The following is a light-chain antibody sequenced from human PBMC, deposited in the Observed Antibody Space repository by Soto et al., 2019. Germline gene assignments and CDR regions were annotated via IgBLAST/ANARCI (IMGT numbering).Light chain of an antibody. CDR1: QDITIY. V-gene: IGKV1-33*01. J-gene: IGKJ1*01. CDR3: QQYSTYPWT. CDR2: DAT. Sequence: DIQMTQSPPSLSASVGDRVTITCQASQDITIYLNWYQQRPGRAPKLLIYDATTLETGVPSRFSGSGSGTVFTFTITSLQPEDIATYYCQQYSTYPWTFGQGTKVEIK.